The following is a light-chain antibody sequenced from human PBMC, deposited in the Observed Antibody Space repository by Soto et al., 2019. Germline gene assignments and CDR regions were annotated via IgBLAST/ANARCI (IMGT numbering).Light chain of an antibody. CDR2: AAS. CDR1: QGIRSY. Sequence: AIRMSQSPSSLSASTGDRVTITCRASQGIRSYLAWYQQKPGKAPKLLIYAASTLQSGVPSRFSGSGSGTEFTLTISSLPPEDFETYYCQQFNSYPITFGQGTRLEIK. V-gene: IGKV1-8*01. CDR3: QQFNSYPIT. J-gene: IGKJ5*01.